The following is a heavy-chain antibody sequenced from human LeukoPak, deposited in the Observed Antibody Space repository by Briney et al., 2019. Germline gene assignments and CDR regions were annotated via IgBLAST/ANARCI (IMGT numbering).Heavy chain of an antibody. CDR3: ARWGGFGELQVDAFDI. CDR1: GFTVSSNY. V-gene: IGHV3-66*01. Sequence: GGSLRLSCAASGFTVSSNYMSWVRQAPGKGLEWVSVIYSGGSTYYADSVKGRFTISRDNSKNTLYLQMNSLRAEDTAVYYCARWGGFGELQVDAFDIWGQGTMVTVSS. CDR2: IYSGGST. J-gene: IGHJ3*02. D-gene: IGHD3-10*01.